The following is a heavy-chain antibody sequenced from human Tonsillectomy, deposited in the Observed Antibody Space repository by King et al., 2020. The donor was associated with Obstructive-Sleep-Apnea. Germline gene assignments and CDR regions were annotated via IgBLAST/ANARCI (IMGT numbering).Heavy chain of an antibody. D-gene: IGHD3-3*01. J-gene: IGHJ6*02. CDR2: IYPGDSDT. Sequence: VQLVESGAEVKKPGESLKISCKGSGYSFTSYWIGWVRQMPGKGLEWMGIIYPGDSDTRYSPSFQGQVTISADKSISTAYLQWSSLKASDTAMYYCARRDYDFWSGSQDHYYYGMDVWGQGTTVTVSS. CDR1: GYSFTSYW. CDR3: ARRDYDFWSGSQDHYYYGMDV. V-gene: IGHV5-51*01.